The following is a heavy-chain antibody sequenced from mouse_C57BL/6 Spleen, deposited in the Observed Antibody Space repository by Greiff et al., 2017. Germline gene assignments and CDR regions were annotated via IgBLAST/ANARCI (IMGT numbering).Heavy chain of an antibody. CDR3: AREGYSMDY. V-gene: IGHV1-52*01. Sequence: QVQLRQPGAELVRPGSSVKLSCKASGYTFTSYWMHWVKQRPIQGLEWIGNIDPSDSETHYNQKFKDKATLTVVKSSSTAYMQLSRLTSEDSAVYYCAREGYSMDYWGQGTSVTVSS. CDR1: GYTFTSYW. CDR2: IDPSDSET. J-gene: IGHJ4*01.